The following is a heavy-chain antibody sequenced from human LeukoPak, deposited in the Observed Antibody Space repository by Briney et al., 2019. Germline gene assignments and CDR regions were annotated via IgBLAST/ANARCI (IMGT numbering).Heavy chain of an antibody. V-gene: IGHV1-8*01. CDR2: MNSNSGNT. CDR1: GYTFTSYD. J-gene: IGHJ5*02. D-gene: IGHD3-22*01. Sequence: ASVKVSCKASGYTFTSYDITWVRQATGQGLEWMGWMNSNSGNTGYAQKFQGRVTMTRNTSISTAYMELSSLRSEDTAVYYCARGSYYDSGGYYGYNWFDPWGQGTLVTVSS. CDR3: ARGSYYDSGGYYGYNWFDP.